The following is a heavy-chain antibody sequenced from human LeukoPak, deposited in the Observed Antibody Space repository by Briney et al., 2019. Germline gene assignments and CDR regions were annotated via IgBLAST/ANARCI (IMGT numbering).Heavy chain of an antibody. CDR2: INHSGST. D-gene: IGHD3-3*01. CDR3: ARGHGGGTIFGVFHYYYYMDV. V-gene: IGHV4-34*01. CDR1: GGSFSGYY. Sequence: SETLSLTCAVYGGSFSGYYWSWIRQPPGKGLEWIGEINHSGSTNYNPSLKSRVTISVDTSKNQFSLKLSSVTAADTAVYYCARGHGGGTIFGVFHYYYYMDVWGKGTTVTVSS. J-gene: IGHJ6*03.